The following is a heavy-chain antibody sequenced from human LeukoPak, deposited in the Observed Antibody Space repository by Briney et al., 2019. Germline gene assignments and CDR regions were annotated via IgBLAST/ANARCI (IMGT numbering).Heavy chain of an antibody. J-gene: IGHJ6*03. CDR3: ARGDYMDV. Sequence: ASVKVSCKASGYSFTSYYMHWVRQAPGQGLEWMGLINPSGSSTTYAQRFQGRVTVTADESTSTAYMELSSLRSEDTAVYYCARGDYMDVWGKGTTVTISS. CDR1: GYSFTSYY. V-gene: IGHV1-46*01. CDR2: INPSGSST.